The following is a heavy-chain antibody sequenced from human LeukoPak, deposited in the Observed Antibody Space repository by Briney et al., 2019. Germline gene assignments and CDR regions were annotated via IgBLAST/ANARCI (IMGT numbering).Heavy chain of an antibody. Sequence: ASVKVSCKASGYTFTSYYMHWVRQAPGQGLEWMGIINPSGGSTSYAQKFQGRVTMTRDTSTSTVYMELSSLRSEDTAVYYCARGPYLRPNYYGSGSYYKSPYYFDYWGQGTLVTVSS. V-gene: IGHV1-46*01. CDR2: INPSGGST. CDR1: GYTFTSYY. J-gene: IGHJ4*02. D-gene: IGHD3-10*01. CDR3: ARGPYLRPNYYGSGSYYKSPYYFDY.